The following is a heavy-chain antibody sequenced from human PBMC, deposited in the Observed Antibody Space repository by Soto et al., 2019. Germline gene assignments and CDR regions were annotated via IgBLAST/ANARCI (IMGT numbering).Heavy chain of an antibody. Sequence: PGGSLRRSCTASGFTFSDYEMNWVRQAPGKGLEWVSYITSGGRSIYYADSVKGRFIISRDNAENSLYLQMNSLRPEDTAVYYCVRRMASPDQWGQGTLVTVSS. CDR2: ITSGGRSI. D-gene: IGHD2-15*01. CDR1: GFTFSDYE. CDR3: VRRMASPDQ. J-gene: IGHJ4*02. V-gene: IGHV3-48*03.